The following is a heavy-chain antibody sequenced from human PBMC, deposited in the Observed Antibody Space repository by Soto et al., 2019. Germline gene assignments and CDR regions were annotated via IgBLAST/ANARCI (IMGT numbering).Heavy chain of an antibody. CDR1: GGSISSSSYY. CDR3: ARPSIAAPVHSFDC. CDR2: IYYSGST. J-gene: IGHJ4*02. Sequence: SETLSLTCTVSGGSISSSSYYWGWIRQPPGKGLEWIGSIYYSGSTYYNPSLKSRVTISVDTSKNQFSLKLSSVTAADTAVYYCARPSIAAPVHSFDCWGQGTLVTVSS. V-gene: IGHV4-39*01. D-gene: IGHD6-13*01.